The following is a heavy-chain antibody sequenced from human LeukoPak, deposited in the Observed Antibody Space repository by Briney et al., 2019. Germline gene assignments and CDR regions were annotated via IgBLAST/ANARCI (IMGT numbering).Heavy chain of an antibody. V-gene: IGHV3-11*04. CDR2: ISSSGSTE. CDR1: AFTLSDIY. CDR3: ARERVPGYCSGGSCYYYYMDV. J-gene: IGHJ6*03. D-gene: IGHD2-15*01. Sequence: PGGSVSLKCAAYAFTLSDIYVMCIGPAPGKGREGVSYISSSGSTEYYADSVKGRFTISRDNAKNSLYLQMNSLRVEDTAVYYCARERVPGYCSGGSCYYYYMDVWGKGTTVTVSS.